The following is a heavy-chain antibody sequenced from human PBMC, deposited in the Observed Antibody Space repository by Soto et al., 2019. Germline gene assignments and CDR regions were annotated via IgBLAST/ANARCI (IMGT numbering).Heavy chain of an antibody. Sequence: QITLKQSGPTLVKPTQTLTLTCTFSGFSLSTSGVGVGWIRQPPGKALEWLALIYWDDDKRYNPSPKSRLTIPQDTSKNQAGLKINQMGPGDTGTYFSGACPQCYAWGKFRYGSFCHWGQGNLVHVSS. D-gene: IGHD3-16*01. CDR1: GFSLSTSGVG. J-gene: IGHJ1*01. V-gene: IGHV2-5*02. CDR2: IYWDDDK. CDR3: GACPQCYAWGKFRYGSFCH.